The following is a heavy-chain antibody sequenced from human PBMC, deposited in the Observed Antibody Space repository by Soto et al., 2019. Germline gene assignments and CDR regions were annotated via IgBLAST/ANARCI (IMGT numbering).Heavy chain of an antibody. CDR2: INSDGSST. V-gene: IGHV3-74*01. D-gene: IGHD2-2*01. J-gene: IGHJ6*02. CDR1: GFTFSSYW. Sequence: EVQLVESGGGLVQPGGSLRLSCAASGFTFSSYWMHWVRQAPGKGLVWVSRINSDGSSTSYADSVKGRFTISRDNAKNTLYLKMNSLRAEDTAVYYCARESRLVVLAAIEYYGMDVWGQGTTVTVSS. CDR3: ARESRLVVLAAIEYYGMDV.